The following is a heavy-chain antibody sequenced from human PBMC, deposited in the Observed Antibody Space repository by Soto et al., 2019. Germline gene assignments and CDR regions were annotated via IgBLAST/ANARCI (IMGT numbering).Heavy chain of an antibody. V-gene: IGHV4-39*02. J-gene: IGHJ4*02. CDR2: IDYSGST. CDR1: GGTIRSSNYY. CDR3: RTQWLD. Sequence: SETLSLTCTVSGGTIRSSNYYWAWIRQPPGKGLEWIGSIDYSGSTYYNPSLKSRVTISVDTSKNHFSLKLGSVTAADTALYYCRTQWLDWGQGTLVTVSS. D-gene: IGHD6-19*01.